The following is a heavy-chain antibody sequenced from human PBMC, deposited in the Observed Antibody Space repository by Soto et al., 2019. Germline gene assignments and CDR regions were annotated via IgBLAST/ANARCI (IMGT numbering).Heavy chain of an antibody. CDR3: ARQIAATGTAGTFDY. V-gene: IGHV6-1*01. CDR2: TYYRSTWGN. D-gene: IGHD6-13*01. J-gene: IGHJ4*02. Sequence: QVQLQQSGPGLVKPSQTLSLTCALSGDSVSSNSAALTWIRHSPSRGLEWLGRTYYRSTWGNDYAISLNSRITISPDTSNHQVSLHLNSVPPDDTAVYYCARQIAATGTAGTFDYWGQATLGIVSS. CDR1: GDSVSSNSAA.